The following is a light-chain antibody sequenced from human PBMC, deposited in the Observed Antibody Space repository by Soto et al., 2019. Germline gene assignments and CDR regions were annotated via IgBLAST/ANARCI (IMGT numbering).Light chain of an antibody. CDR2: DVS. CDR3: SSYRSTSTLGV. Sequence: QSALTQPASVSGSPGQSITISCSGTSSDVGAYTYVSWYQVHPGEPPKLVIYDVSKRPSGVSNRFSGSKSGNTTSLTISGLQAEDEGDYYCSSYRSTSTLGVFGTGTKPPS. V-gene: IGLV2-14*03. J-gene: IGLJ1*01. CDR1: SSDVGAYTY.